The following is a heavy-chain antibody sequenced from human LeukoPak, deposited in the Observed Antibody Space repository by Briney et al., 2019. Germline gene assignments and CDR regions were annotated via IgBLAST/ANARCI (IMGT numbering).Heavy chain of an antibody. CDR3: ARLLVDTAYY. CDR1: GFTFSSYA. Sequence: GGSLRLSCAASGFTFSSYAMHWVRQAPGKGLEWVAVISYDGSNRYYADSVKGRFTISRDNSKNTLYLQMNSLRAEDTAVYYCARLLVDTAYYWGQGTLVTVSS. J-gene: IGHJ4*02. V-gene: IGHV3-30-3*01. CDR2: ISYDGSNR. D-gene: IGHD5-18*01.